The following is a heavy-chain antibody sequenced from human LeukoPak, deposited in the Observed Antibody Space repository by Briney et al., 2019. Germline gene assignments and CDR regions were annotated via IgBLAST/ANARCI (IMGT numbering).Heavy chain of an antibody. CDR1: GGSISSYY. V-gene: IGHV4-59*01. J-gene: IGHJ4*02. Sequence: SETLSLTCTVSGGSISSYYWSWVRQPPGKGLEWVGYIYYSGSTNYNPSLKRRVTISVDTYKKKFSLKLSSVTAADTAVYYCARRSLAARPDGLFDYWGQGTLFTVSS. CDR3: ARRSLAARPDGLFDY. D-gene: IGHD6-6*01. CDR2: IYYSGST.